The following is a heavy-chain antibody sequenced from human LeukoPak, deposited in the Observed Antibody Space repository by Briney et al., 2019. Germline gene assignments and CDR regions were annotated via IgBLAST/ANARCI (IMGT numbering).Heavy chain of an antibody. CDR1: GFTVSSNY. J-gene: IGHJ5*02. CDR2: ISGGST. CDR3: AREDRGSSGWYGWFDP. Sequence: GGSLRLSCAASGFTVSSNYMSWVRQAPGKGLEWVSSISGGSTYYADSRKGRFTISRDNSKNTLYLQMNSLRAEDTAVYYCAREDRGSSGWYGWFDPWGQGTLVTVSS. D-gene: IGHD6-19*01. V-gene: IGHV3-38-3*01.